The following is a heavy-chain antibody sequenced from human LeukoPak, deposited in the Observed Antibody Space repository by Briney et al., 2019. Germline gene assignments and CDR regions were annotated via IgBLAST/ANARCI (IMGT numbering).Heavy chain of an antibody. D-gene: IGHD6-19*01. CDR2: IRSKTNGGTT. V-gene: IGHV3-49*04. CDR1: GFTFGDYV. Sequence: PGGSLRLSCRGSGFTFGDYVMSWVRQAPGKGLEWIGFIRSKTNGGTTEYAASVKDRFCISRDDAKSTTFLHMNSLKTEDTAVYYCTFSGWYYFHHWGQGTLVTVSS. CDR3: TFSGWYYFHH. J-gene: IGHJ4*02.